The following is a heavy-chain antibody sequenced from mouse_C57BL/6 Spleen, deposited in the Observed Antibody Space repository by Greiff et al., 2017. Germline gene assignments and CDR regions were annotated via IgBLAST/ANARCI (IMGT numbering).Heavy chain of an antibody. CDR1: GYTFTSYW. V-gene: IGHV1-61*01. CDR3: ARDYYGSSYGYFDV. J-gene: IGHJ1*03. D-gene: IGHD1-1*01. Sequence: VKLQQPGAELVRPGSSVKLSCKASGYTFTSYWMDWVKQRPGQGLEWIGNIYPSDSETHYNQKFKDKATLTVDKSSSTAYMQLSSLTSEDSAVYYCARDYYGSSYGYFDVWGTGTTVTVSS. CDR2: IYPSDSET.